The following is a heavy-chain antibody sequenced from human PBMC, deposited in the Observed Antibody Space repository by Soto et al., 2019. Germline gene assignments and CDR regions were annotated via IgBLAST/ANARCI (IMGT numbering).Heavy chain of an antibody. D-gene: IGHD3-22*01. V-gene: IGHV4-4*02. CDR2: IHHSGTT. Sequence: QVQLQESGPGLVKPSGTLSLTCAVSGVSITNSNWWTWVRQSPGKGLEWIGEIHHSGTTNYNPSLKNRLTISVDKSKNQFSLKLSSVTAADTGLYYCGRDVGNYYDCRPTGQFDFWGQGTLVTVSS. J-gene: IGHJ4*02. CDR1: GVSITNSNW. CDR3: GRDVGNYYDCRPTGQFDF.